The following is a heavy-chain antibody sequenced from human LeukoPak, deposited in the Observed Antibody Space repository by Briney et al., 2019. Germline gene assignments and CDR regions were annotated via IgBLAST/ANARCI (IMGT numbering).Heavy chain of an antibody. V-gene: IGHV3-23*01. CDR2: ISGRGEST. D-gene: IGHD3-16*01. J-gene: IGHJ6*03. CDR1: GFTFSSHA. CDR3: ARPPFRGAHYDYYMDV. Sequence: GGSLRLSCAASGFTFSSHAMIWVRQAPGKGLEWVASISGRGESTNYADSVQGRFTISRDNSQNTLHLQMNGLRAEDTAGYYCARPPFRGAHYDYYMDVWGKGTTVTVSS.